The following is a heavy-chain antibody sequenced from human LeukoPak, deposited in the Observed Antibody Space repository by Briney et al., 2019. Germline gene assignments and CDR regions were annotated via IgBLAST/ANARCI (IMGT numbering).Heavy chain of an antibody. J-gene: IGHJ4*02. CDR1: GGSISSGGYY. D-gene: IGHD5-18*01. CDR2: IYYSGST. Sequence: SETLSLTCTVSGGSISSGGYYWSWIRQHPGKGLEWIGYIYYSGSTYYNPSLKSRVTISVDTSKNQFSLKLSSVTAADTAVYYCARAVGSGYSYGRDYYFDYWGQGTLVTVSS. CDR3: ARAVGSGYSYGRDYYFDY. V-gene: IGHV4-31*03.